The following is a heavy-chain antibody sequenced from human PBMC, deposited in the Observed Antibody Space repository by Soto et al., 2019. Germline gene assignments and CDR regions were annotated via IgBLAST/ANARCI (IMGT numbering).Heavy chain of an antibody. V-gene: IGHV3-48*03. CDR2: ISSSGSTI. D-gene: IGHD2-2*01. Sequence: EVQLVESGGGLVQPGGSLRLSCAASGFTFSSYEMNWVRQAPGKGLEWVSYISSSGSTIYYADSVKGRFTISRDNAKNSLYLQMNSLRXXXXXXXYCARDPAYFQHWGQGTLVTVSS. CDR3: ARDPAYFQH. CDR1: GFTFSSYE. J-gene: IGHJ1*01.